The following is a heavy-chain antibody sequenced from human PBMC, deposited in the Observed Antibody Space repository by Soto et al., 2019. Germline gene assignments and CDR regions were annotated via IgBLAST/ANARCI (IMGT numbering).Heavy chain of an antibody. V-gene: IGHV1-18*01. J-gene: IGHJ6*02. CDR1: GYTFNSSG. Sequence: QVQLVQSGAEVKKPGASVKVSCKASGYTFNSSGISWVRKAPGQVLEGMRWISAYNGNTNYAQKPQGRVTMTTDTATRTAYIVLRSLRSDDTAVYSCERGLGYYGMDVWGQGTTDTVS. D-gene: IGHD3-16*01. CDR3: ERGLGYYGMDV. CDR2: ISAYNGNT.